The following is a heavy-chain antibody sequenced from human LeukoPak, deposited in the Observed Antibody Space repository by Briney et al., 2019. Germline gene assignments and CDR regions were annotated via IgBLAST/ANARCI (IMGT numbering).Heavy chain of an antibody. CDR1: GFTFSSYS. CDR3: AKGSSAGRPYYFDY. J-gene: IGHJ4*02. V-gene: IGHV3-21*04. Sequence: GSLRLSCAASGFTFSSYSMNWVRQAPGKGLEWVSSISSSSSYIYYADSMKGRFTISRDNAKNSLYLQMNSLRAEDTAMYYCAKGSSAGRPYYFDYWGQGTLVTVSS. D-gene: IGHD3-10*01. CDR2: ISSSSSYI.